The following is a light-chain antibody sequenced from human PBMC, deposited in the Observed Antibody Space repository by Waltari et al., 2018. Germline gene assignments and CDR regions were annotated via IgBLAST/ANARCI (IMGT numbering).Light chain of an antibody. J-gene: IGLJ2*01. V-gene: IGLV2-23*02. CDR3: CSYAGSSTLV. CDR2: DVS. CDR1: PSDVGVYNY. Sequence: QSALTQPASVSGSPGQSITIPCPGTPSDVGVYNYVSWYQQHPGKAPKLMIYDVSKRPSGVSNRFSGSKSGNTASLTISGLQAEDEADYYCCSYAGSSTLVFGGGTKLTVL.